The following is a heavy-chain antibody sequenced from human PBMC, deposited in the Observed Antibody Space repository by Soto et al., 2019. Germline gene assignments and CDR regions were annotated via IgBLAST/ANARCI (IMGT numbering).Heavy chain of an antibody. J-gene: IGHJ3*02. Sequence: PSETLSLTCAVSGGSISSSNWWSWVRQPPGKGLEWIGEIYHSGGTNYNPSLKSRVTISVDKSKNQFSLKLSSVTAADTAVYYCARSWQLWGDPGAFDICGQATMATVS. V-gene: IGHV4-4*02. CDR3: ARSWQLWGDPGAFDI. CDR1: GGSISSSNW. D-gene: IGHD5-18*01. CDR2: IYHSGGT.